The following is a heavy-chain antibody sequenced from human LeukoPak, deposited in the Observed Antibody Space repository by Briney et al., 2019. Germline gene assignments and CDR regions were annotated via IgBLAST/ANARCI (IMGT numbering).Heavy chain of an antibody. V-gene: IGHV3-23*01. CDR3: TIVEKACSNLCYFDY. D-gene: IGHD4-11*01. J-gene: IGHJ4*02. Sequence: PGGSLRLSCAASGFTFSSYAMSWVRKAPGGGWGWVPTISPSGGSTFYADSVKGRFTIFRDNSKNTLYLQMNSLKTEDTAVYYCTIVEKACSNLCYFDYWGQGALVTVSS. CDR2: ISPSGGST. CDR1: GFTFSSYA.